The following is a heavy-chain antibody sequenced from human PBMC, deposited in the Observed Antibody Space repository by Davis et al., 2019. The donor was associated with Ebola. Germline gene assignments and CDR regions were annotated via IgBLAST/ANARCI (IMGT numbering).Heavy chain of an antibody. CDR2: INHSGST. J-gene: IGHJ4*02. CDR3: ARDYYDSNGYLYYFDS. CDR1: GGSFSDYY. Sequence: MPSETLSLTCAVYGGSFSDYYWTWIRQPPGKGLEWIGEINHSGSTNYNPSLKSRVTISVDTSKNQFSLKLSSVTAADTAVYYCARDYYDSNGYLYYFDSWGQGTLVTVSS. D-gene: IGHD3-22*01. V-gene: IGHV4-34*01.